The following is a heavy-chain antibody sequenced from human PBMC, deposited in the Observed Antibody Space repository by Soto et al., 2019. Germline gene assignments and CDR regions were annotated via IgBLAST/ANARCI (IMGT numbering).Heavy chain of an antibody. J-gene: IGHJ4*02. D-gene: IGHD3-22*01. CDR3: AASWRNSYSDSSGSYY. V-gene: IGHV1-18*04. CDR2: ISAYNGNT. Sequence: QVQLVQSGAEVKKPGASVKVSCKASGYTFTSYGISWVRQAPGQGREWMGWISAYNGNTNYAKKLQGRVTMTTDTSTRTAYMELRSLRSDATAVYYWAASWRNSYSDSSGSYYWGQGTLVTVSS. CDR1: GYTFTSYG.